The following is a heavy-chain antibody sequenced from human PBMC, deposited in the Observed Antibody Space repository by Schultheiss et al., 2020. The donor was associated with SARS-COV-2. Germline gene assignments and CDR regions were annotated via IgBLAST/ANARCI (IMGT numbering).Heavy chain of an antibody. D-gene: IGHD4-11*01. CDR1: GFTFSSYG. V-gene: IGHV3-33*05. J-gene: IGHJ5*02. CDR3: ARGWARPIDYSDYVPNWFDP. Sequence: SCAASGFTFSSYGMHWVRQAPGKGLEWVAVISYDGSNKYYADSVKGRFTISRDNSKNTLYLQMNSLRAEDTAMYYCARGWARPIDYSDYVPNWFDPWGQGALVTVSS. CDR2: ISYDGSNK.